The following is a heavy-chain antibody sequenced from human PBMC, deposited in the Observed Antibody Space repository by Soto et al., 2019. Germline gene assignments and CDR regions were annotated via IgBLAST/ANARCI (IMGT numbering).Heavy chain of an antibody. CDR3: ARDKDRLQLGGNYYYILDV. D-gene: IGHD1-1*01. V-gene: IGHV1-69*05. CDR1: GGTFSTSA. Sequence: QVQLVQSGAEVKKPGSSVKVSCKASGGTFSTSAISWVRQAPGQGLEWVGGIMPVFPTPDYAQNFQGRVTITSDESTTTAYLELTSLRADDTAVYYCARDKDRLQLGGNYYYILDVWGQGTAITVSS. CDR2: IMPVFPTP. J-gene: IGHJ6*02.